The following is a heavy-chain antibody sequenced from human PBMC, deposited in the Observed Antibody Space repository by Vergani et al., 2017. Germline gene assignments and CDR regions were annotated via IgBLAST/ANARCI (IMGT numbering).Heavy chain of an antibody. CDR3: ARSGGAYGELL. J-gene: IGHJ4*02. D-gene: IGHD4-17*01. Sequence: QVQLVQSGAEVKKPGSSVKVSCKASGGTFSSYTISWVRQAPGQGLEWMGRIIPILGIANYAQKFQGRVTITADKSTGTAYMELSSLRSEDTAVYYCARSGGAYGELLWGQGTLVTVSS. CDR1: GGTFSSYT. CDR2: IIPILGIA. V-gene: IGHV1-69*02.